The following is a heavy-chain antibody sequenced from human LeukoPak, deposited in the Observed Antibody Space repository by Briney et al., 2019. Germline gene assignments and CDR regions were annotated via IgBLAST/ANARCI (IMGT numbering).Heavy chain of an antibody. J-gene: IGHJ2*01. V-gene: IGHV3-7*01. CDR1: GISLSSLW. CDR2: IRQDGSDE. Sequence: PGGSLRLSCAASGISLSSLWMSWFRQAPGKGLEWVADIRQDGSDEHYVASVKGRFTISRDSTPLFLQMNGLRAEDTAVYYCAGGQGWHFDLWGRGTLITVSS. CDR3: AGGQGWHFDL. D-gene: IGHD2-15*01.